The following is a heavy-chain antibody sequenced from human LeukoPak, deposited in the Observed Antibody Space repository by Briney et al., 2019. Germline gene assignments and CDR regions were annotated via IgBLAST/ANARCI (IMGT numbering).Heavy chain of an antibody. Sequence: SETLSLTCTVSGGSISSSSYYWGWIRQPPGKGLEWIGSIYYSGSTYYNPSLKSRVTISVDTSKNQFSLKLSSVTAADTAVYYCARPPFGGSYRDAFDIWGQGTMVTVSS. V-gene: IGHV4-39*01. CDR1: GGSISSSSYY. CDR2: IYYSGST. J-gene: IGHJ3*02. CDR3: ARPPFGGSYRDAFDI. D-gene: IGHD1-26*01.